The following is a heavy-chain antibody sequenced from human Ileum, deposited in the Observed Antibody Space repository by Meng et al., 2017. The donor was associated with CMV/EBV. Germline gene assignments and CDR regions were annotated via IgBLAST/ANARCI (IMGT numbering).Heavy chain of an antibody. J-gene: IGHJ6*02. V-gene: IGHV3-30*02. CDR3: AKDRGYGDSSYYAMDV. Sequence: GESLKISCAASGFTFSGHAMHWVRQAPGKGLEWVAFIQFDGSHKYYEDAMKGRFTVSRDNSKNTLYLQMNTLRAEDTAVYYCAKDRGYGDSSYYAMDVWGQGTTVTVSS. D-gene: IGHD3-10*01. CDR2: IQFDGSHK. CDR1: GFTFSGHA.